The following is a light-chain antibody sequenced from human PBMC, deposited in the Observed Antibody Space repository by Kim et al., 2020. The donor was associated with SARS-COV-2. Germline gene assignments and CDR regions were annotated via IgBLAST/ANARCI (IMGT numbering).Light chain of an antibody. CDR1: QSVSSY. Sequence: GERATLSCRASQSVSSYLAWYQQKPGQAPRLLIYDASNRATGIPARFSGSGSGTDFTLTISSLEPEDFAVYYCQQRSNWPPMYTFGQGTKLEI. J-gene: IGKJ2*01. CDR2: DAS. CDR3: QQRSNWPPMYT. V-gene: IGKV3-11*01.